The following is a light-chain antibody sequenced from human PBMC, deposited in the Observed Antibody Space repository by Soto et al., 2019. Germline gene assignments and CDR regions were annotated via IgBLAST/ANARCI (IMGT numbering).Light chain of an antibody. J-gene: IGKJ3*01. CDR3: QQYGSSLLFT. V-gene: IGKV3-20*01. CDR1: QSVSSSY. CDR2: GAS. Sequence: EIVLTQSPGTLALSPGERATLSCRASQSVSSSYLAWYQQKPGQAPRLLICGASSRATGIPDRFSGSGSGTDFTLTIIRLEPEDLAVYYCQQYGSSLLFTFGPGTKVDI.